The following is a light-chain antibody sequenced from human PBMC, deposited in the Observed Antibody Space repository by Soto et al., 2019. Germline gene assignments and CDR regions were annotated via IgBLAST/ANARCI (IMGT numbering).Light chain of an antibody. CDR3: QQSYSAPWT. Sequence: DIQMTQSPSSLSASVGDRVTITCRASQSISSYLNWYQQKPGKAPKLLIYSASSLQSGVPSRFSGSGSGTDFTLTISSLQPEDFATYSCQQSYSAPWTFGGGTKVEIK. CDR1: QSISSY. J-gene: IGKJ1*01. V-gene: IGKV1-39*01. CDR2: SAS.